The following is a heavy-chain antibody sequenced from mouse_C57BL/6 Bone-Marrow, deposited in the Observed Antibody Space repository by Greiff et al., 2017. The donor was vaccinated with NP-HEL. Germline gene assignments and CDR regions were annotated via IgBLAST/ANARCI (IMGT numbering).Heavy chain of an antibody. V-gene: IGHV2-2*01. CDR3: ARLWYPFAY. J-gene: IGHJ3*01. CDR1: GFSLTSYG. Sequence: VQLVESGPGLVQPSQSLSITCTVSGFSLTSYGVHWVRQSPGKGLEWLGVIWSGGSTDYNAAFISRLSISKDNSKSQVFFKMNSLQADDTAIYYCARLWYPFAYWGQGTLVTVSA. CDR2: IWSGGST. D-gene: IGHD2-1*01.